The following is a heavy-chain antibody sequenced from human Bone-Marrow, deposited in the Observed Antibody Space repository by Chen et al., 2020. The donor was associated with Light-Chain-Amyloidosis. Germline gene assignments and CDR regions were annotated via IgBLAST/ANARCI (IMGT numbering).Heavy chain of an antibody. J-gene: IGHJ3*02. V-gene: IGHV3-48*03. CDR1: GSSFSNYE. D-gene: IGHD2-15*01. CDR2: MSTTGTTI. CDR3: ARDRWVARHFPGAVDI. Sequence: EVQLVESGGGLVQPGGSLRLSCVATGSSFSNYEMNWVRQAPGQGLEWVSYMSTTGTTIYYADFARGRITISRDNAKNSLYLQMNSLRAEDTAVYYCARDRWVARHFPGAVDIWGQGTVVTVSS.